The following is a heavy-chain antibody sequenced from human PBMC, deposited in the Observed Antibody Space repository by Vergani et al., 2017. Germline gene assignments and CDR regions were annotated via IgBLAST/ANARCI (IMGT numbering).Heavy chain of an antibody. CDR2: ISYDGSNK. CDR1: GFTFSSYA. J-gene: IGHJ4*02. V-gene: IGHV3-30-3*01. D-gene: IGHD3-3*01. Sequence: QVQLVESGGGVVQPGRSLRLSCAASGFTFSSYAMHWVRQAPGKGLEWVAVISYDGSNKYYADSVKGRFTISRDNAKNSLYLQMNSLRAEDTAVYYCAREIHYDFWSGYDYWGQGTLVTVSS. CDR3: AREIHYDFWSGYDY.